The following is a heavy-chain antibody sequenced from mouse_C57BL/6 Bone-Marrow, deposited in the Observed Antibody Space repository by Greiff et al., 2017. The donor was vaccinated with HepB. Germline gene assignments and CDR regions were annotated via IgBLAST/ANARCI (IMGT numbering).Heavy chain of an antibody. Sequence: VQLQQPGAELVKPGASVKLSCEASGYTFTSYWMHWVKQRPGQGLEWIGMIHPNSGSTNYNEKFKSKATLTVDKSSSTAYMQLSSLTSEDSAVYYCARAGWLTAWFAYWGQGTLVTVSA. D-gene: IGHD2-3*01. CDR2: IHPNSGST. CDR3: ARAGWLTAWFAY. CDR1: GYTFTSYW. J-gene: IGHJ3*01. V-gene: IGHV1-64*01.